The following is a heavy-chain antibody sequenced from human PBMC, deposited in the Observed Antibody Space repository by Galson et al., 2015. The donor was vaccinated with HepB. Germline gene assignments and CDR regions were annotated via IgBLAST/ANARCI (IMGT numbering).Heavy chain of an antibody. V-gene: IGHV4-59*01. CDR3: ASDSRDGYNPWVFDY. CDR2: IYYSGST. Sequence: ETLSLTCTVSGGSISSYYWSWIRQPPGKGLEWIGYIYYSGSTNYNPSLKSRVTISVDTSKNQFSLKLSSVTAADTAVYYCASDSRDGYNPWVFDYWGQGTLVTVSS. D-gene: IGHD5-24*01. CDR1: GGSISSYY. J-gene: IGHJ4*02.